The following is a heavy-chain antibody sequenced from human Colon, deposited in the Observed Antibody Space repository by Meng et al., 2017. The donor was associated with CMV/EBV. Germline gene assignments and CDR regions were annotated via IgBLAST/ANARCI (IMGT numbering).Heavy chain of an antibody. J-gene: IGHJ4*02. CDR2: IKPDGSEQ. V-gene: IGHV3-7*01. CDR3: ATGSDY. CDR1: GFIFSYYW. Sequence: GGSLRLSCEGSGFIFSYYWMTWVRQAPGKGLEWVANIKPDGSEQYYVDSVKGRFTISRDNGKNSLYLQMNSLRAEDMAVYYCATGSDYWGQGTLVTVSS. D-gene: IGHD6-25*01.